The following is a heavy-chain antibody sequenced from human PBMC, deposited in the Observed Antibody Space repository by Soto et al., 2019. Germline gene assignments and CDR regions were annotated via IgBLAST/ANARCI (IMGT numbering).Heavy chain of an antibody. D-gene: IGHD2-2*01. CDR1: GFTFSSYG. CDR2: IWYDGSNK. CDR3: ARDSANILVVPDPYYMDV. J-gene: IGHJ6*03. V-gene: IGHV3-33*01. Sequence: GGSLRLSCAASGFTFSSYGMHWVRQAPGKGLEWVAVIWYDGSNKYYADSVKGRFTISRDNSKNTLYLQMNSLRAEDTAVYYCARDSANILVVPDPYYMDVWGKGT.